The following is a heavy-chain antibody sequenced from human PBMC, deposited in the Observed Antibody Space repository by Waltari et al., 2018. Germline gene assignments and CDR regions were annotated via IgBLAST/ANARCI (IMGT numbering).Heavy chain of an antibody. D-gene: IGHD3-16*01. CDR1: GGTFSSYA. V-gene: IGHV1-69*04. J-gene: IGHJ4*02. CDR2: IIPILGIA. CDR3: ARDGVGGFDY. Sequence: QVQLVQSGAEVKKPGSSVKVSCTASGGTFSSYASSWVRQAPGQGLEWMGGIIPILGIANYAQKFQSRVTITADESTSTAYMELSSLRSEDTAVYYCARDGVGGFDYWGQGTLVTVSS.